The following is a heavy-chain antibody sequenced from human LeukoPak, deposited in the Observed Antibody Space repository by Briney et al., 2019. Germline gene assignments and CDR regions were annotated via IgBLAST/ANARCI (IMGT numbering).Heavy chain of an antibody. V-gene: IGHV1-18*04. Sequence: ASVKVSCKASGYTFTSYGISWVRQAPGQGLEWMGWISAYNGNTNYAQKLQGRVTMTTDTSTSTAYMELRSPRSDDTAVYYCAREREGFGEFPFDYWGQGTLVTVSS. CDR3: AREREGFGEFPFDY. CDR2: ISAYNGNT. D-gene: IGHD3-10*01. J-gene: IGHJ4*02. CDR1: GYTFTSYG.